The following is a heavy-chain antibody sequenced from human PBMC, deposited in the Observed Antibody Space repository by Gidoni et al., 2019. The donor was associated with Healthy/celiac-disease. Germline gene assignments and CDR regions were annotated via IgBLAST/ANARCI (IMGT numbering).Heavy chain of an antibody. CDR3: AREIPLRSSASGVNYGMDV. CDR1: GYTFPGYY. V-gene: IGHV1-2*07. D-gene: IGHD6-6*01. J-gene: IGHJ6*02. CDR2: INPNRCGT. Sequence: QVQLVQSGAEVKKPGASVKVSCKASGYTFPGYYMHWVRQATGQGLEWMGWINPNRCGTNYAHKFQGMGTRTRDTSISTAYMELSRLISDDTAVYYCAREIPLRSSASGVNYGMDVWGQGTTVTVSS.